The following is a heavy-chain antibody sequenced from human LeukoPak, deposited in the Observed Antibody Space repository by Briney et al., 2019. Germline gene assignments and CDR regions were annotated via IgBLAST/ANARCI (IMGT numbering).Heavy chain of an antibody. Sequence: SETLSLTCTVSGGSISSGSYYWSWIRQPAGKGLEWIGRIYTSGSTNYNPSLKSRVTISVDTSKNQFSLKLSSVTAADTAVYYCARERVYYDILTGYRQTANWGQGTLVTVSS. D-gene: IGHD3-9*01. CDR1: GGSISSGSYY. J-gene: IGHJ4*02. V-gene: IGHV4-61*02. CDR3: ARERVYYDILTGYRQTAN. CDR2: IYTSGST.